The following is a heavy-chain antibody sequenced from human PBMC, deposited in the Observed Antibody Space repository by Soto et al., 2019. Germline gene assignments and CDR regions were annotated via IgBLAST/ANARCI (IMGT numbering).Heavy chain of an antibody. J-gene: IGHJ6*02. V-gene: IGHV3-30*18. D-gene: IGHD5-18*01. Sequence: QVQLVESGGGVVQPGRSLRLSCAASGFTFSSYGMHWVRQAPGKGLEWVAVISYDGSKEFYADSVKGRFTISRDNSKNTLYLQMNSLRAEDTAVYYCAKDLRLWSKDYYYYGMYVWGQGTTVTVSS. CDR2: ISYDGSKE. CDR3: AKDLRLWSKDYYYYGMYV. CDR1: GFTFSSYG.